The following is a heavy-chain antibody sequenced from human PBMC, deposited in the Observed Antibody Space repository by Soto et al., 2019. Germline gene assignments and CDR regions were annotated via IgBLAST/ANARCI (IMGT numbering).Heavy chain of an antibody. J-gene: IGHJ6*02. CDR2: IKQDGSEK. V-gene: IGHV3-7*01. Sequence: GSLRLSCEASGLVFSSFWMSWVRQAPGKGLEWVAYIKQDGSEKYYVDSVKGRFTISRDNPKSSLYLQMNNLRAEDTAVYYCARGHKGLEVWGQGTTVTVSS. CDR3: ARGHKGLEV. CDR1: GLVFSSFW.